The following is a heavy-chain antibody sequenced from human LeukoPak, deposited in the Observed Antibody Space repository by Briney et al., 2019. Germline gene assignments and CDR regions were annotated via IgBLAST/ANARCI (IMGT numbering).Heavy chain of an antibody. CDR2: IKSKTDGGTT. D-gene: IGHD3-22*01. CDR3: TTGYYYDSSGYLY. V-gene: IGHV3-15*01. CDR1: GFTFSNAW. Sequence: GSLRLSCAASGFTFSNAWMSWVRQAPGKGLEWVGRIKSKTDGGTTDYAAPVKGRFTISRDDSKNTLYLQMNSLKTEDTAVYYCTTGYYYDSSGYLYWGQGTLVTVSS. J-gene: IGHJ4*02.